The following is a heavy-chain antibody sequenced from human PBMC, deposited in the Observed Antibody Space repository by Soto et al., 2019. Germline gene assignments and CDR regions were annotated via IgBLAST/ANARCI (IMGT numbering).Heavy chain of an antibody. V-gene: IGHV4-59*01. Sequence: SETLSLTCTVSGGSISSYYWSWIRQPPGKGLEWIGYIYYSGSTNYNPSLKSRVTISVDTSKNQFSLKLSSVTAADTAVYYCARAWGCGSAHHWFGTCGQGTLVTVSA. J-gene: IGHJ5*02. CDR3: ARAWGCGSAHHWFGT. D-gene: IGHD6-25*01. CDR1: GGSISSYY. CDR2: IYYSGST.